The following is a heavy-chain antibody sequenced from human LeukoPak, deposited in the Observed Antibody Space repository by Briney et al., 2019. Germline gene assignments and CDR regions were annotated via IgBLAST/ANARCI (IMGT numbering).Heavy chain of an antibody. J-gene: IGHJ4*02. Sequence: ASVEVSCKASGYIFTNHYIHWVRQAPGQGLEWMGIIRPSGGNTGYTQKFQGRVTMTRDVSTSTVYMELRSLRSEDTAVYYCAREPPDSYYFDYWGQGTLVTVSS. CDR1: GYIFTNHY. V-gene: IGHV1-46*01. CDR2: IRPSGGNT. CDR3: AREPPDSYYFDY.